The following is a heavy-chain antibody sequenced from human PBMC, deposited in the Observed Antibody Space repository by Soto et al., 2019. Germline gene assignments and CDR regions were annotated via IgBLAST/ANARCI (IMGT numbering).Heavy chain of an antibody. CDR3: ASQPLGIAVAGGDI. D-gene: IGHD6-19*01. Sequence: QVQLVQSGAEVKKPGSSVKVSCKASGGTFSSYAISWVRQAPGQGLEWMGGIIPIFGTANYAQKFQGRVTITADESTSTADMELSSLRSEDTAVYYCASQPLGIAVAGGDIWGQGTMVTVSS. CDR2: IIPIFGTA. J-gene: IGHJ3*02. CDR1: GGTFSSYA. V-gene: IGHV1-69*12.